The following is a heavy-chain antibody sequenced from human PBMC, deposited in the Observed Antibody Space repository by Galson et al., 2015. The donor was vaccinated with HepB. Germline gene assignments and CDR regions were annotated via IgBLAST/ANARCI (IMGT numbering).Heavy chain of an antibody. CDR1: GGSISSYY. V-gene: IGHV4-59*01. D-gene: IGHD1-26*01. Sequence: ETLSLTCTVSGGSISSYYWSWIRQPPGKGLEWIGYIYYSGSTNYNPSLKSRVTISVDTSKNQFSLKLRSVTAADTAVYYCARVKVGAVEYWGQGTLVTVSS. CDR2: IYYSGST. CDR3: ARVKVGAVEY. J-gene: IGHJ4*02.